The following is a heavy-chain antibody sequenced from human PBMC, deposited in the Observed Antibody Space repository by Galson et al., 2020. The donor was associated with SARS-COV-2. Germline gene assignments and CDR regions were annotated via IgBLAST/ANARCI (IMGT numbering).Heavy chain of an antibody. CDR1: GFTFTTYT. V-gene: IGHV3-23*01. CDR3: ANHILGVYGAGIDS. D-gene: IGHD2-21*01. J-gene: IGHJ4*02. CDR2: INAAGGTI. Sequence: GESLKISCVGQGFTFTTYTMTWVRQAPGKGLEWVSTINAAGGTIDYADSVKGRFITSRDNSKNTLFLQMNSLRADDTAMYYCANHILGVYGAGIDSWGQGNLVTVSS.